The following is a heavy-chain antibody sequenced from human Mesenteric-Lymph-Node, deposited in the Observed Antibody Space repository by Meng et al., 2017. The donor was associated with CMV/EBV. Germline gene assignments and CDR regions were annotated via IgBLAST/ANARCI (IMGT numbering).Heavy chain of an antibody. CDR1: GYSISSGYY. CDR3: ARERGSHTASWKDY. J-gene: IGHJ4*02. CDR2: MYHTGST. D-gene: IGHD2-2*01. Sequence: ESLKISCIVSGYSISSGYYWGWIRQSPGKGLEWIGSMYHTGSTYYNPSLKSRVTISVDTSKNQFSLTLSSVTAADTAVYYCARERGSHTASWKDYWGQGTLVTVSS. V-gene: IGHV4-38-2*02.